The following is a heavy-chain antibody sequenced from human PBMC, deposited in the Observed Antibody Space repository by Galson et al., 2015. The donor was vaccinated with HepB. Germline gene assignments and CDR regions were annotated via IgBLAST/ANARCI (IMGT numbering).Heavy chain of an antibody. J-gene: IGHJ4*02. V-gene: IGHV1-8*01. D-gene: IGHD2-8*01. CDR2: MNPDSGNT. CDR1: GYTFTNSD. Sequence: SVKVSCKASGYTFTNSDINWVRQATGQGLEWIGWMNPDSGNTGYTQKFQGRVTMTRNTSITTAYMELSSLRSEDTAVYYCARGRYRTSGACPYYFDNWGQGTLVTVSS. CDR3: ARGRYRTSGACPYYFDN.